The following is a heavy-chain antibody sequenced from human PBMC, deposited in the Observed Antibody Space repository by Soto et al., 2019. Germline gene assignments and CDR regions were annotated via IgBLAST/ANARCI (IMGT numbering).Heavy chain of an antibody. CDR2: IKQDGSEK. J-gene: IGHJ6*02. D-gene: IGHD6-19*01. Sequence: GSLRLSCVASGFTIRTYWMSWVRQAPGKGLEWVANIKQDGSEKYYVDSVKDRFTISRDNAKNSLYLQMNSLRAEDSAVYYCARVYPGSGWPYHYYGMDVWGQGTTVTVSS. CDR3: ARVYPGSGWPYHYYGMDV. V-gene: IGHV3-7*01. CDR1: GFTIRTYW.